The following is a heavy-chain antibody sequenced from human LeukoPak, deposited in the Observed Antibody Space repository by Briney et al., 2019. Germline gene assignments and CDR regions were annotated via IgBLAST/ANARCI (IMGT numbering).Heavy chain of an antibody. CDR1: GYTFTSYY. D-gene: IGHD3-3*01. CDR2: INPSGGST. Sequence: GASVKVSCKASGYTFTSYYMHWVRQAPGQGLEWMGIINPSGGSTSYAQKFQGRVTMTRDTSTSTVYMELSSLRSEDTAVYYCVRDTIFGVFMTYYFDSWGQGTLVTVSS. CDR3: VRDTIFGVFMTYYFDS. V-gene: IGHV1-46*01. J-gene: IGHJ4*02.